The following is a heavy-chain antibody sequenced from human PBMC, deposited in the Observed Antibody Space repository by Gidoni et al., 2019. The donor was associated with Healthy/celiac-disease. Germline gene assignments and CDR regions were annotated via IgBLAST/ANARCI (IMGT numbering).Heavy chain of an antibody. D-gene: IGHD3-9*01. Sequence: QVQLVESGGGLVKPGGSLRLSCAASGFPFSDYYMSWNRQATGKGLEWVSYISSSSSHTNYADSVKGRFTISRDNAKNSLYLQMNRLRAEDTAVYYCARAAYILTDHGDYWGQGTLVTVSS. CDR3: ARAAYILTDHGDY. CDR2: ISSSSSHT. V-gene: IGHV3-11*05. J-gene: IGHJ4*02. CDR1: GFPFSDYY.